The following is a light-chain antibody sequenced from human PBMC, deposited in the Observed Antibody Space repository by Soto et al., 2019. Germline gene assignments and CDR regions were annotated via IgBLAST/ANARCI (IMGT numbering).Light chain of an antibody. CDR3: QHFNSYLGGT. CDR2: AAS. Sequence: DFQLTQSPSFLSASVGDRVTITCRASQGISTYLAWYQQKPGKAPKLLIYAASTLEGGVPSRFSGSGSGTDFTLTISSLQPEDFATYYCQHFNSYLGGTFGGGTKVEIK. J-gene: IGKJ4*01. CDR1: QGISTY. V-gene: IGKV1-9*01.